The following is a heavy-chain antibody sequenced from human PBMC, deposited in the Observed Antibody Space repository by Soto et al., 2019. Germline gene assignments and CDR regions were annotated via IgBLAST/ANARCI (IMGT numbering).Heavy chain of an antibody. V-gene: IGHV1-18*01. CDR2: ISAYNGNT. CDR1: VYTFTSYG. Sequence: XSVKVSCKASVYTFTSYGISWVRQAPGQGLEWMGWISAYNGNTNYAQKLQGRVTMTTDTSTSTAYMELRSLRSDYTAVYYCARDWGYYYDSSGYYFDYWGQGTLVTVSS. CDR3: ARDWGYYYDSSGYYFDY. J-gene: IGHJ4*02. D-gene: IGHD3-22*01.